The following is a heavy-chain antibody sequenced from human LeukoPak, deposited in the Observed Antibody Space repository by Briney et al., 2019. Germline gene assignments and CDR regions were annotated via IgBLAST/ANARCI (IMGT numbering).Heavy chain of an antibody. V-gene: IGHV3-23*01. J-gene: IGHJ4*02. Sequence: GGSLRLSCAASGFTFSSYAMSWVRQAPGKGLEWVSAISGSGGSTYYADSVKGRFTISRDNSKNTLYLQLNSLRAEDTTVYYCAKTTYASNSSGWYNHFDYWGQGTLVTVPS. D-gene: IGHD6-19*01. CDR3: AKTTYASNSSGWYNHFDY. CDR2: ISGSGGST. CDR1: GFTFSSYA.